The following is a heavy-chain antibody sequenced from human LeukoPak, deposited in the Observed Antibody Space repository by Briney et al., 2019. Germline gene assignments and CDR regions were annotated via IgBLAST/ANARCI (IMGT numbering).Heavy chain of an antibody. CDR1: GGTFSSYA. Sequence: SVKVSCKASGGTFSSYAISWVRQAPGQGLEWMGGIIPIFGTANYAQKFQGRVTITTDESTSTAYMELSSLRSEDTAVYYCASCIVGATKAYYYMDVWGKGTTVTVSS. CDR3: ASCIVGATKAYYYMDV. J-gene: IGHJ6*03. CDR2: IIPIFGTA. D-gene: IGHD1-26*01. V-gene: IGHV1-69*05.